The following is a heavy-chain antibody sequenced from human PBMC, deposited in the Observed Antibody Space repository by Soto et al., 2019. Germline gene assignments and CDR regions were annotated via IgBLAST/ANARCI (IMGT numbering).Heavy chain of an antibody. Sequence: QVQLQESGPGLVKPSETLSLTCTVSGGSISSYYWSWIRQPPGKGLEWIGYIYYSGSTNYNPSLKSRVTISVDTSKNPYSVKLSSVSAAYTAVYYCAGYDSSGYYCYGYFQYWGQGTLVTVSS. CDR1: GGSISSYY. CDR3: AGYDSSGYYCYGYFQY. CDR2: IYYSGST. D-gene: IGHD3-22*01. J-gene: IGHJ1*01. V-gene: IGHV4-59*01.